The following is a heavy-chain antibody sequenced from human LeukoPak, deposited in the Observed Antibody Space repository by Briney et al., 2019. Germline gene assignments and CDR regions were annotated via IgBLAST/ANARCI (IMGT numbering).Heavy chain of an antibody. CDR3: ARDLWLQHAFDI. CDR1: GGSISSSSYY. V-gene: IGHV4-39*07. J-gene: IGHJ3*02. D-gene: IGHD5-24*01. Sequence: PSETLSLTCKVSGGSISSSSYYWGWIRQPPGKGLEWIGSIYYSGSTYYNPSLKSRVTISVDTSKNQFSLKLSSVTAADTAVYYCARDLWLQHAFDIWGQGTMVTVSS. CDR2: IYYSGST.